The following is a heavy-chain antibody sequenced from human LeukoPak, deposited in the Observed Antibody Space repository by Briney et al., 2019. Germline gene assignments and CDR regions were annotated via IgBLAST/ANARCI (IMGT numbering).Heavy chain of an antibody. J-gene: IGHJ4*02. CDR3: ARLQALGDYVIEYRDY. CDR1: GGSISSYY. D-gene: IGHD4-17*01. Sequence: SETLSLTCTVSGGSISSYYWSWIRQPAGKGLEWIGRIYTSGSTNCNPSLKSRVTMSVDTSKNQFSLKLSSVTAADTAVYYCARLQALGDYVIEYRDYWGQGTLVTVSS. CDR2: IYTSGST. V-gene: IGHV4-4*07.